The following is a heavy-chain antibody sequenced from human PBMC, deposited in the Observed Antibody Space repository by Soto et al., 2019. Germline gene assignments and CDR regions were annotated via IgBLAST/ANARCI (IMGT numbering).Heavy chain of an antibody. J-gene: IGHJ4*02. D-gene: IGHD1-26*01. V-gene: IGHV3-30*18. CDR3: AKDQGTGSYLFDY. CDR2: ISYDGSNK. Sequence: GGSLRLSCAASGFTFSSYGMHWARQAPGKGLEWVAVISYDGSNKYYADSVKGRFTISRDNSKNTLYLQMNSLRAEDTAVYYCAKDQGTGSYLFDYWGQGTLVTVSS. CDR1: GFTFSSYG.